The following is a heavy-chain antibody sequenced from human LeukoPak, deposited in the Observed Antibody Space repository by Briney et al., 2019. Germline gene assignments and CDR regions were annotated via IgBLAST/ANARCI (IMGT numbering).Heavy chain of an antibody. D-gene: IGHD6-13*01. J-gene: IGHJ4*02. CDR3: ARGEAAARHFDY. Sequence: VASVNVSCKASGYSFNNFGISWVRQAPGEGLEWMGGISVYNGNTNYAQKLQGRVTMTTDTSTTTAYMELRSLRSDDTAVYYCARGEAAARHFDYWGQGTLVTVSS. CDR1: GYSFNNFG. CDR2: ISVYNGNT. V-gene: IGHV1-18*01.